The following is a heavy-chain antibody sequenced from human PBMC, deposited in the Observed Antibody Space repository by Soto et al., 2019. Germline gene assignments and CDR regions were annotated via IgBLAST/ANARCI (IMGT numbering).Heavy chain of an antibody. D-gene: IGHD4-17*01. CDR3: AKDLSRWPHYAFDS. Sequence: EVQLLESGGGLLQPGGSLRLSCAASGFTFSNYGMNWVRHAPGKGLEWVSGISTNGDTANYADSVKGRFTISRDNSKNALYMKMNGLRPEDTAVYYCAKDLSRWPHYAFDSWGQGTLVTVSS. CDR2: ISTNGDTA. CDR1: GFTFSNYG. V-gene: IGHV3-23*01. J-gene: IGHJ5*01.